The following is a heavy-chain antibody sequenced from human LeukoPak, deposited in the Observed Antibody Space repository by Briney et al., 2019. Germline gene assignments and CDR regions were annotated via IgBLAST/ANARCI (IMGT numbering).Heavy chain of an antibody. Sequence: ASVKVSCKASGYTFTSYGISWVRQAPGQGLEWMGWINPNSGGTNYAQKFQGRVTMTRDTSISTAYMELSRLRSDDTAVYYCARGTVTTFKGLDYWGQGTLVTVSS. CDR1: GYTFTSYG. CDR3: ARGTVTTFKGLDY. V-gene: IGHV1-2*02. J-gene: IGHJ4*02. D-gene: IGHD4-17*01. CDR2: INPNSGGT.